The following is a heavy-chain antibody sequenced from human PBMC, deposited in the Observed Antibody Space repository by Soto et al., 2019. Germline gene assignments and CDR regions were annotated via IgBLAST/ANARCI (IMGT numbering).Heavy chain of an antibody. CDR1: GGSISGGVHS. Sequence: SETLSLTCTVSGGSISGGVHSWSWIRQPPGKGLEWIGHIFDSGSTYYNPSLKSRLTISVDTSKNQFSLRLSSVTAADTAVYYCARLGIVDYYYYGMDVWGQGTTVTVSS. V-gene: IGHV4-30-4*01. CDR3: ARLGIVDYYYYGMDV. D-gene: IGHD7-27*01. CDR2: IFDSGST. J-gene: IGHJ6*02.